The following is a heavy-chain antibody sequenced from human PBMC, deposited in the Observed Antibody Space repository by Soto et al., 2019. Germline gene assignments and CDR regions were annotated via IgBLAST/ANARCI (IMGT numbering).Heavy chain of an antibody. CDR1: GFTFSSYA. D-gene: IGHD6-13*01. J-gene: IGHJ4*02. CDR2: ISGSGGST. V-gene: IGHV3-23*01. CDR3: AKDPAYSSSWYFYFDY. Sequence: GSLRLSCAASGFTFSSYAMSWVRQAPGKGLEWVSAISGSGGSTYYADSVKGRFTISRDNSKNTLYLQMNSLRAEDTAVYYCAKDPAYSSSWYFYFDYWGQGTLVTVSS.